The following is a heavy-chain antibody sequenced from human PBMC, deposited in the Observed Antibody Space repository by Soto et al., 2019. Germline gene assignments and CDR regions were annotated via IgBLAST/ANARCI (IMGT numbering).Heavy chain of an antibody. V-gene: IGHV4-31*03. CDR3: ARHYYDRSGYSLYYSDY. CDR1: GGSISSGGHY. D-gene: IGHD3-22*01. J-gene: IGHJ4*02. Sequence: TSETLSLTCTVSGGSISSGGHYWSWIRQHPGKGLEWIGYTYSSGNSYYNPSPKSRVTISVDTSKNQFSLNLRSVTAADTAVYYCARHYYDRSGYSLYYSDYWGQGTLVTVYS. CDR2: TYSSGNS.